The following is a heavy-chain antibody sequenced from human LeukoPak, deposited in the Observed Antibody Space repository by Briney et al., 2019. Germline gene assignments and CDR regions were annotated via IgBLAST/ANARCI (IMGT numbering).Heavy chain of an antibody. D-gene: IGHD1-20*01. CDR3: ARAYRVTGTERDYYYMDV. V-gene: IGHV1-8*01. Sequence: ASVKVSFKSSGYTFTSYDINWVRQATGQGLELMGLMNPNSGNTGYAQKFQGRVTMTRNTSISTAYMELSSLRSEDTDVYYCARAYRVTGTERDYYYMDVWGKGTTVTVSS. J-gene: IGHJ6*03. CDR1: GYTFTSYD. CDR2: MNPNSGNT.